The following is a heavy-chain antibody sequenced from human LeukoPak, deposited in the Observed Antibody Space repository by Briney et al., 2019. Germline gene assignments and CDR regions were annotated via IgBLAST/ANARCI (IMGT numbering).Heavy chain of an antibody. D-gene: IGHD6-19*01. CDR1: GYTFTSYG. J-gene: IGHJ5*02. CDR2: IIPIFGTA. Sequence: GASVKVSCKASGYTFTSYGITWVRQAPGQGLEWMGGIIPIFGTANYAQKFQGRVTITTDESTSTAYMELSSLRSEDTAVYYCARAVAAHNWFDPWCQGTLVTVSS. CDR3: ARAVAAHNWFDP. V-gene: IGHV1-69*05.